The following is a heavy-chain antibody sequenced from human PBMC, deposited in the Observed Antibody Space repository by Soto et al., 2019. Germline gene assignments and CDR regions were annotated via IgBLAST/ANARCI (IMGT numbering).Heavy chain of an antibody. Sequence: GASGKVSCKASGYTFTSYGISWVRQAPGQGLEWMGWISAYNGNTNYAQKLQGRVTMTTDTSTSTAYMELRSLRSDDTAVYYCATSPYDILTGYYSTAVYYFDYWGQGTLVTVSS. V-gene: IGHV1-18*01. CDR1: GYTFTSYG. CDR2: ISAYNGNT. J-gene: IGHJ4*02. D-gene: IGHD3-9*01. CDR3: ATSPYDILTGYYSTAVYYFDY.